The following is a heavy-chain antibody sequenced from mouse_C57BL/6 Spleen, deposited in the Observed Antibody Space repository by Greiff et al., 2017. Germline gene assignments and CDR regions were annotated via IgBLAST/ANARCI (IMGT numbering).Heavy chain of an antibody. CDR1: GFTFSDSG. D-gene: IGHD4-1*01. CDR3: ARELGRRGYAMDY. Sequence: EVQLVESGGGLVKPGGSLKLSCAASGFTFSDSGMHWVRQAPEKGLEWVAYISSGSSTIYYADTVKGRFTISRDNAKNTLFLQMTSLRSEDTAMYYCARELGRRGYAMDYWGQGTSVTVSS. V-gene: IGHV5-17*01. CDR2: ISSGSSTI. J-gene: IGHJ4*01.